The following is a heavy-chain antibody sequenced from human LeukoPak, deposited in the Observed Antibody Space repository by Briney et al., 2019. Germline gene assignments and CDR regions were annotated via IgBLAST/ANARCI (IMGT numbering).Heavy chain of an antibody. J-gene: IGHJ4*02. V-gene: IGHV1-2*02. CDR1: GYTFTGYY. CDR2: INPNSGGT. Sequence: ASVKVSCKASGYTFTGYYMHWGRQAPGQGLKWMGWINPNSGGTNYAQKFQGRVTMTRDTSISTAYMELSRLRSDDTAVYYCARIADSSSWYLVYFDYWGQGTLVTVSS. D-gene: IGHD6-13*01. CDR3: ARIADSSSWYLVYFDY.